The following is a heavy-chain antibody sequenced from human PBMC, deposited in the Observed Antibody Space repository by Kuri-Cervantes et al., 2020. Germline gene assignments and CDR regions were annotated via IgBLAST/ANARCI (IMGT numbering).Heavy chain of an antibody. D-gene: IGHD6-19*01. J-gene: IGHJ4*02. CDR1: GFTFSSYW. CDR3: ARATYDSGRYPDRLDY. Sequence: GGSLRLSCAASGFTFSSYWMTWVRQAPGEGPEWVANIKQDGSDKYYVDSVKGRFTISRDNAEKSVYLQMNSLRADDTAMYYCARATYDSGRYPDRLDYWGQGTLVTVSS. V-gene: IGHV3-7*01. CDR2: IKQDGSDK.